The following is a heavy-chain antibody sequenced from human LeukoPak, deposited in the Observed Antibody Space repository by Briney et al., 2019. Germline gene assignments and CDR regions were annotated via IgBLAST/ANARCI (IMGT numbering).Heavy chain of an antibody. CDR3: ARVVRDNWNEFDY. CDR1: GFTFSSYA. D-gene: IGHD1-20*01. J-gene: IGHJ4*02. Sequence: GGSLRLSCAASGFTFSSYAMSWVRQAPGKGLEWVSAISGSGGSTYYADSVKGRFTISRDNSKNTLYLQMNSLRAEDTAVYYCARVVRDNWNEFDYWGQGTLVTVSS. CDR2: ISGSGGST. V-gene: IGHV3-23*01.